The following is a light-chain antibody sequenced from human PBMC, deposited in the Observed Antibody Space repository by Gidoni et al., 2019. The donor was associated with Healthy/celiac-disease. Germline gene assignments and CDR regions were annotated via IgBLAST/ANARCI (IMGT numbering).Light chain of an antibody. Sequence: QLVLTQSPSASASLGASVKLTCTLSRGHSSYAIAWHQQQPEKGPRYLMKLNSDGSHSKGDGIPDRCSGSSSGAERYLTISSLQSEDEADYYCQTWGTGIHVVFGGGTKLTVL. V-gene: IGLV4-69*01. CDR1: RGHSSYA. CDR2: LNSDGSH. J-gene: IGLJ2*01. CDR3: QTWGTGIHVV.